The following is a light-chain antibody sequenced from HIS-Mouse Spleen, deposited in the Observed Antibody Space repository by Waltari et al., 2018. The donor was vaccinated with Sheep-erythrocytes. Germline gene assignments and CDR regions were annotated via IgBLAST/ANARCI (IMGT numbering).Light chain of an antibody. V-gene: IGKV1-5*03. Sequence: DIQMTQSPSTLSASVGDRLTITCRASQSISSWLAWYQPKPGKAPKLLIYKASSLESGVPSRFSGSGSGTEFTLTISSLQPDDFATYYCQQYNSYPLTFGGGTKVEIK. CDR2: KAS. CDR1: QSISSW. J-gene: IGKJ4*01. CDR3: QQYNSYPLT.